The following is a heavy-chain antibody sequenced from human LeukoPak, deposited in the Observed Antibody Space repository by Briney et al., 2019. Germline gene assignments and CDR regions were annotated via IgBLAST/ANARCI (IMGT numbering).Heavy chain of an antibody. D-gene: IGHD5-12*01. Sequence: SETLSLTCTVSGGSISISSYYWGWIRQPPGKGLEWIGEINHSGSTNYNPSLKSRVTMSVDTSKNQFSLKLSSVTDADTAVYYCARVPLAIVATIGSYYFDYRGPGTLVTASS. J-gene: IGHJ4*02. CDR3: ARVPLAIVATIGSYYFDY. V-gene: IGHV4-39*07. CDR2: INHSGST. CDR1: GGSISISSYY.